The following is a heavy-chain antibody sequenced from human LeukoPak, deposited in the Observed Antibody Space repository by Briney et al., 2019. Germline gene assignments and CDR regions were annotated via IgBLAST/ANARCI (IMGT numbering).Heavy chain of an antibody. J-gene: IGHJ4*01. Sequence: GGSLRLSCAASGFTFSSYWMSWVRQAPGKGLEWVSTLSGSGITTYYADSVKGRFTISRDNSKNTLYLQMNSLRAEDTAVYYCAKGIYSSGWSYFDYWGHGTLVTVSS. CDR3: AKGIYSSGWSYFDY. V-gene: IGHV3-23*01. D-gene: IGHD6-19*01. CDR2: LSGSGITT. CDR1: GFTFSSYW.